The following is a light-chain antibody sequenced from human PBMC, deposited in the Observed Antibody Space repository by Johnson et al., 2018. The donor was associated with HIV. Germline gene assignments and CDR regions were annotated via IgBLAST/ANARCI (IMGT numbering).Light chain of an antibody. CDR3: GTWDSSLSRYV. V-gene: IGLV1-51*01. CDR1: NSNFGNYY. J-gene: IGLJ1*01. Sequence: QSVLTQPPSVSAAPGQKVTISCSGNNSNFGNYYLSWYQHLPGTAPKLLIYDNHKRPSGIPDRFSGSKSGTSATLGITGLQTGDEADYYCGTWDSSLSRYVFDTGTKVTVL. CDR2: DNH.